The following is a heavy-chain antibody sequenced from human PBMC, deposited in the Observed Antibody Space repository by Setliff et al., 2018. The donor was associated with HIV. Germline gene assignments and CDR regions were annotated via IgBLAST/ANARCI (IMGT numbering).Heavy chain of an antibody. CDR1: GYSINNDYY. Sequence: SETLCLTCNVSGYSINNDYYWGWIRQPPGKGLEWIGTIYHSGSTYYNPSLKSRVTLSVDTSKNQFSLKLNSVIAADTAVYYCVRDYSGYYSNAFDFWGQGTMVTVSS. V-gene: IGHV4-38-2*02. J-gene: IGHJ3*01. CDR3: VRDYSGYYSNAFDF. CDR2: IYHSGST. D-gene: IGHD3-22*01.